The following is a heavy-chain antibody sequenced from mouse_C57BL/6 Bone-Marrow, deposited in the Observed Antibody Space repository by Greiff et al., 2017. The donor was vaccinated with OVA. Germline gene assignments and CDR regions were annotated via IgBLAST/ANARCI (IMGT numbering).Heavy chain of an antibody. D-gene: IGHD3-3*01. CDR2: LHPNRGSP. Sequence: VQLQQPGAELVKPGASVKLSCKASGYTFTSYWMHWVKQRPGQGLEWIGMLHPNRGSPNYNEKFKIKATLNVDKSSSPAYMQHSSLTSEDSAVYYCAREMGLGYFDYWGQGTTLTVSS. CDR3: AREMGLGYFDY. V-gene: IGHV1-64*01. CDR1: GYTFTSYW. J-gene: IGHJ2*01.